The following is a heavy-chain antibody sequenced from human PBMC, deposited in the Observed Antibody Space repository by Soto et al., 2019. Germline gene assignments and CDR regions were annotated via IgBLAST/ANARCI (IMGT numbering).Heavy chain of an antibody. CDR2: IIAGGDTT. CDR1: GFTFSSYA. J-gene: IGHJ3*02. D-gene: IGHD2-2*01. V-gene: IGHV3-23*01. Sequence: EVQLLESGGGLVQPGGSLRLSCAASGFTFSSYAMSWVRQAPGRGREWDSAIIAGGDTTYYEDSVKGRFTIPRDNSKSTMYLQMNGLRAEDTAVYYCAKVRPLRDCTRTSCLGAFDIWGQGTMVTVSS. CDR3: AKVRPLRDCTRTSCLGAFDI.